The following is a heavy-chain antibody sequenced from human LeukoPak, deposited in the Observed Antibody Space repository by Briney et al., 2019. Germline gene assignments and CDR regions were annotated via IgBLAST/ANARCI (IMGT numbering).Heavy chain of an antibody. CDR2: INPNSGGT. Sequence: ASVKVSCKASGYTFTGYYMHWVRQAPGQGLEWMGWINPNSGGTNYAQRFQGRVTMTRDTSISTAYMELSRLRSDDTAEYYCARGSYSYYYYMDVWGKGTTVTVSS. CDR1: GYTFTGYY. J-gene: IGHJ6*03. CDR3: ARGSYSYYYYMDV. V-gene: IGHV1-2*02. D-gene: IGHD1-26*01.